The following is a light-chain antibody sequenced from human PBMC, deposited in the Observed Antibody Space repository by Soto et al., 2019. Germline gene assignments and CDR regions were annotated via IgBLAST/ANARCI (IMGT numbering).Light chain of an antibody. Sequence: VLTQSPDTLYLSPGESATLSCRASQRASRQFLSWYQQSPDQPPRLLIYGVSMRADGIPDRFSGSGSGSEFTLTISRLEPEDFAVYYCQDFDYPQLTFGQGTQVEN. CDR2: GVS. CDR3: QDFDYPQLT. J-gene: IGKJ1*01. V-gene: IGKV3-20*01. CDR1: QRASRQF.